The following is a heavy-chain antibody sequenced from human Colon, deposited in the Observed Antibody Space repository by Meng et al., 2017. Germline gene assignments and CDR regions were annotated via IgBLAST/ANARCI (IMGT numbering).Heavy chain of an antibody. Sequence: LRLSCTVSGGSISSGSYYWSWVRQPAGKGLEWIGRIHTSGSINYNPSLKSRVTISLDTSKNQFSLKVSSVTAADTAVYYCAVYSGTYRDYWGQGTLVTVSS. CDR3: AVYSGTYRDY. V-gene: IGHV4-61*02. D-gene: IGHD1-26*01. CDR1: GGSISSGSYY. J-gene: IGHJ4*02. CDR2: IHTSGSI.